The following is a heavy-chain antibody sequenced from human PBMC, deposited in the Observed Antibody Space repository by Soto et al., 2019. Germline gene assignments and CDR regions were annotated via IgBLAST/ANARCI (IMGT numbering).Heavy chain of an antibody. J-gene: IGHJ6*02. V-gene: IGHV3-33*01. CDR2: VWYDGGNK. D-gene: IGHD5-12*01. CDR3: VRAAGYSGNDYVYYYGMDV. Sequence: QVPLVESGGGVVQPGRSLRLSCAASGFTFSSYGMHWVRQAPGKGLEWVALVWYDGGNKYYADSVKGRFTISRDNSKSTLYLQMNSLRDEDTAVYYCVRAAGYSGNDYVYYYGMDVWGQGTTVTVSS. CDR1: GFTFSSYG.